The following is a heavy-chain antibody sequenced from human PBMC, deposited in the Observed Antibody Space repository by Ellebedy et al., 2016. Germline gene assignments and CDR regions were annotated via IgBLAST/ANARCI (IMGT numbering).Heavy chain of an antibody. CDR2: IKSDGNEK. D-gene: IGHD6-19*01. CDR1: GFTFSSYW. V-gene: IGHV3-7*03. CDR3: ARGGVVAGADY. J-gene: IGHJ4*02. Sequence: GESLKISCAASGFTFSSYWLGWVRQAPGKGLEWVANIKSDGNEKYFLHSVMGRFTISRDNAKNSLYLQMNSLRGEDTAVYYCARGGVVAGADYWGQGTLVTVSS.